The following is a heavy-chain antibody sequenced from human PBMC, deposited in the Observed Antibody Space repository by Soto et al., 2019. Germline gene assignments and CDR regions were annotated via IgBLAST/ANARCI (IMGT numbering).Heavy chain of an antibody. Sequence: ASVKVSCKASGGTFSSYTISWARQAPGQGLEWMGRIIPILGIANYAQKFQGRVTITADKSTSTAYMELSSLRSEDTAVYYCARGLVRGVIKSQSYFDYWGQGTLVTVSS. CDR1: GGTFSSYT. V-gene: IGHV1-69*02. CDR3: ARGLVRGVIKSQSYFDY. D-gene: IGHD3-10*01. J-gene: IGHJ4*02. CDR2: IIPILGIA.